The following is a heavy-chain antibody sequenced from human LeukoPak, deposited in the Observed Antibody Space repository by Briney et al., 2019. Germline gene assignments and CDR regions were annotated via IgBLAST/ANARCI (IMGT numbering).Heavy chain of an antibody. Sequence: GGSLRLSCAASEFTVSYNYMSWVRQAPGKGLEWVSLIYSGGSTYYADSVKGRFTISRDNSKNTLYLQMNSLRAEDTAVYYCASGGGVYFGYWGQGTLVTVSS. D-gene: IGHD3-16*01. J-gene: IGHJ4*02. CDR1: EFTVSYNY. V-gene: IGHV3-53*01. CDR3: ASGGGVYFGY. CDR2: IYSGGST.